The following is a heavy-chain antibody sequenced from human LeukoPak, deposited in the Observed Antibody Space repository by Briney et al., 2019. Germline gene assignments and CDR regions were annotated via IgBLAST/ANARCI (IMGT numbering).Heavy chain of an antibody. J-gene: IGHJ3*02. V-gene: IGHV3-48*03. CDR2: ISGSGGSI. CDR1: GFTFSSYE. CDR3: AREGGGDAFDI. Sequence: GGSLRLSCAASGFTFSSYEMNWVRQAPGKGLEWVSYISGSGGSIYYADSVKGRFTISRDNAKNSLYLQMNSLRAEDTAVYYCAREGGGDAFDIWGQGTLVTVSS. D-gene: IGHD1-26*01.